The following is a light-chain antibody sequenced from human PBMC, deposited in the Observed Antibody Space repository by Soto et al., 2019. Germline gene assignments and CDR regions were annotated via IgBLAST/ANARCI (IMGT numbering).Light chain of an antibody. V-gene: IGKV3-15*01. Sequence: ESVMTQSPATLSVSKEERATLSCRASQSVSSNLAWYQQKPGQAPRLLIYGASTRATGIPARFSGSGSGTEFTLTISSLQSEDFAVYYCQQYNDWPRTFGQGTMVDVK. CDR1: QSVSSN. CDR2: GAS. CDR3: QQYNDWPRT. J-gene: IGKJ1*01.